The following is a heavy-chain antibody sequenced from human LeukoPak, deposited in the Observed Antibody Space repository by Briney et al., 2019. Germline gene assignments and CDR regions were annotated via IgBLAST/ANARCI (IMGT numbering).Heavy chain of an antibody. CDR1: LCSISTSSYH. V-gene: IGHV4-39*01. Sequence: PSETLSLTRTVSLCSISTSSYHWGWTRHPPGKGLECLGSFYYSGITYYTPSVKSRVTISEDTTKNQFSLKLSSVAAADTAVFYCARSPVPGVAAADSFDLWGQGTMVTVSS. J-gene: IGHJ3*01. D-gene: IGHD6-13*01. CDR3: ARSPVPGVAAADSFDL. CDR2: FYYSGIT.